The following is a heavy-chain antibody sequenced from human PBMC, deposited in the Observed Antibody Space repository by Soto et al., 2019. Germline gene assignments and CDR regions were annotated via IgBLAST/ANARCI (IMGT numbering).Heavy chain of an antibody. CDR1: GGTFSSYT. CDR3: ARCPATGDPNLYGMDV. J-gene: IGHJ6*02. CDR2: IIPILGIA. Sequence: ASVKVSCKASGGTFSSYTISWVRQAPGQGLEWMGRIIPILGIANYAQKFQGRVTITADKSTSTAYMELSSLRSEDTAVYYCARCPATGDPNLYGMDVWGQGTTVTVSS. D-gene: IGHD7-27*01. V-gene: IGHV1-69*02.